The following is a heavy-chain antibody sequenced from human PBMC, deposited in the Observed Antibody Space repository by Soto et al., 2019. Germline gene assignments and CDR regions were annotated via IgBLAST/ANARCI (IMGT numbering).Heavy chain of an antibody. V-gene: IGHV3-23*01. CDR2: ISGNSGST. Sequence: EVQLLESGGGLVQPGGSLRLSCAASGFTFSSYAMSWVRQAPGKGLEWVSSISGNSGSTYYADSVKGRFTISRDNYRNTLNLEMNSLRAEDTAIYYCAKDSRLSSGFYYMEAFDIWGQGTMVTVSS. CDR3: AKDSRLSSGFYYMEAFDI. CDR1: GFTFSSYA. J-gene: IGHJ3*02. D-gene: IGHD3-22*01.